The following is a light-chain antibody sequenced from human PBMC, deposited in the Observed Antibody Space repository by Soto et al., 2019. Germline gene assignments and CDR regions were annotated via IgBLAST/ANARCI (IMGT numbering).Light chain of an antibody. Sequence: DIQMTQSPSTLSASVGYRFTITGRTSQTISSWLAWYQLKPGKAPKLLIYKASTLEIGVPSRFSGSGSGTEFTLTISSLQPDDVATYYCQQYNDYSWTFGQGTTVDIK. CDR2: KAS. CDR3: QQYNDYSWT. J-gene: IGKJ1*01. V-gene: IGKV1-5*03. CDR1: QTISSW.